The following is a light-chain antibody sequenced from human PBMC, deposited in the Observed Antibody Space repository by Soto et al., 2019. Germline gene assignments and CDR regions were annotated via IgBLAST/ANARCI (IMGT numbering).Light chain of an antibody. J-gene: IGKJ4*01. CDR1: QTISSN. CDR3: HQYGTSPFT. CDR2: GAS. V-gene: IGKV3-15*01. Sequence: DIVMTQSPATLSVSPGERATLSCRASQTISSNLAWYQQKPGQTPRLLIYGASTRAAGIPARFSGSGSGTDFTLTISGLEPDDFAVYYCHQYGTSPFTFGGGTKVDIK.